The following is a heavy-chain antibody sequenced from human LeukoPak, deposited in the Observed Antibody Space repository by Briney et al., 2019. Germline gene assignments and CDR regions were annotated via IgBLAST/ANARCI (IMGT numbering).Heavy chain of an antibody. Sequence: GGSLRLSCAASGITFSSYGISWVRQAPGKGLEWVSGISDSGGSTYYADSVKGRFTISRDNSKNTLYLQMNSLRAEDTAVYYCARVWFGESFYFDYWGQGTLVTVSS. CDR3: ARVWFGESFYFDY. CDR2: ISDSGGST. CDR1: GITFSSYG. V-gene: IGHV3-23*01. D-gene: IGHD3-10*01. J-gene: IGHJ4*02.